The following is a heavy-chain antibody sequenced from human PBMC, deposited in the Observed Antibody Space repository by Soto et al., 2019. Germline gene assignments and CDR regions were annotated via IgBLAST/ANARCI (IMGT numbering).Heavy chain of an antibody. CDR3: AKDQGYCSGGSCYLQFDY. CDR1: GFTFSSYA. Sequence: EMQLLESGGGLVQPGGSLRLSCAASGFTFSSYAMSWVRQAPGKGLEWVSAISGSGGSTYYADSVKGRFTISRDNSKNTLYLQMNSLRAEDTAVYYCAKDQGYCSGGSCYLQFDYWGQGTLVTVSS. V-gene: IGHV3-23*01. J-gene: IGHJ4*02. D-gene: IGHD2-15*01. CDR2: ISGSGGST.